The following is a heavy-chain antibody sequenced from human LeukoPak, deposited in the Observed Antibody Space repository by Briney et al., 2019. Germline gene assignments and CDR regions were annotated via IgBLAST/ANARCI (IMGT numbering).Heavy chain of an antibody. J-gene: IGHJ2*01. CDR1: GGSISSYY. CDR3: ARYSTTWPYWYFDL. CDR2: IYYSGST. V-gene: IGHV4-59*12. D-gene: IGHD6-13*01. Sequence: KASETLSLTCTVSGGSISSYYWSWIRQPPGKGLEWIGNIYYSGSTNYNPSLKSRVTISVDKSKNQFSLELTSVTAADTAVYYCARYSTTWPYWYFDLWGRGTLVTVSS.